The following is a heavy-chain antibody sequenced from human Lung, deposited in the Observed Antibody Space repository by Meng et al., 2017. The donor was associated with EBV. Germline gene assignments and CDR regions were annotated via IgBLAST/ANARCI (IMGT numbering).Heavy chain of an antibody. CDR1: GYSFTSFS. D-gene: IGHD1-1*01. CDR3: ARDGTRNWLLNWFDP. V-gene: IGHV1-3*03. CDR2: INPDNGNE. J-gene: IGHJ5*02. Sequence: QVNLVQAGAEERKRGASVKVSCNASGYSFTSFSLHWVGLAPGQGLEWMGWINPDNGNEKYPQEFQGRLTLNRDTSASTVDMGLSSLTSEDTAVYYCARDGTRNWLLNWFDPWGQGTPVTVSS.